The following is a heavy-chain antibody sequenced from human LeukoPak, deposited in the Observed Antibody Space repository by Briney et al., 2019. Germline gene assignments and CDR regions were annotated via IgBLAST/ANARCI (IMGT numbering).Heavy chain of an antibody. J-gene: IGHJ4*02. CDR2: ISGSGGST. D-gene: IGHD3-9*01. CDR1: GFTFSSYA. Sequence: SGGSLRLSCAASGFTFSSYAMSWVRQAPGKGLEWVSAISGSGGSTYYADSVKGRFTISRDNSKNTLYLQMNSLRAEDTAVYYCARATTYDILAGFSDYWGQGTLVTVSS. CDR3: ARATTYDILAGFSDY. V-gene: IGHV3-23*01.